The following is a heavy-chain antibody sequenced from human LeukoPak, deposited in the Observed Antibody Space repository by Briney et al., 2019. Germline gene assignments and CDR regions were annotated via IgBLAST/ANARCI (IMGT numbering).Heavy chain of an antibody. J-gene: IGHJ6*03. D-gene: IGHD3-16*01. Sequence: GGSLRLSCAASGFTFGDYAMSWVRQAPGKGQEWVGFVRTEAYDGATDYGASVKGRFTISRDDSKNIAYLQMNSLNTEDTAVYYCTRTFGYYYFYMDVWGKGTTVIVSS. CDR2: VRTEAYDGAT. CDR3: TRTFGYYYFYMDV. CDR1: GFTFGDYA. V-gene: IGHV3-49*04.